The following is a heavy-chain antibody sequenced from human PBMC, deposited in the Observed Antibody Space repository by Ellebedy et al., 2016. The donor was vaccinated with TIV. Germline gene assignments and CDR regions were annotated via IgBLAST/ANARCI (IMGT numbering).Heavy chain of an antibody. D-gene: IGHD3-22*01. Sequence: AASVKVSCKASGYTFTSYGISWVRQAPGQGLEWIGWIVVGSGNTNYAQKFQERVTITRDMSTSTAYMELSSLRSEDTAVYYCAAAKDSSGYLIDYWGQGTLVTVSS. CDR1: GYTFTSYG. J-gene: IGHJ4*02. CDR3: AAAKDSSGYLIDY. CDR2: IVVGSGNT. V-gene: IGHV1-58*02.